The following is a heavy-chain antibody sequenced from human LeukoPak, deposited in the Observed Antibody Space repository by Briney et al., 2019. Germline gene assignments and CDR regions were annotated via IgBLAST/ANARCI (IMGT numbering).Heavy chain of an antibody. CDR1: GYTFTSYG. Sequence: GASVKVSCKASGYTFTSYGISWVRQAPGQGLEWMGWISAYNGNTNYAQKLQGRVTMTTDTSTSTAYMELRSLRSDETAVYYCARGPPYYYGSGRIDYWGQGTLVTVSS. V-gene: IGHV1-18*01. J-gene: IGHJ4*02. CDR2: ISAYNGNT. D-gene: IGHD3-10*01. CDR3: ARGPPYYYGSGRIDY.